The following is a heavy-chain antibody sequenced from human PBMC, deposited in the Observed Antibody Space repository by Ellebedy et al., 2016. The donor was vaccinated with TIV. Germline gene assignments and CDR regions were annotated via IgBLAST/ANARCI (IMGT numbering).Heavy chain of an antibody. J-gene: IGHJ4*02. Sequence: SVKVSCXASGGTFSSYAISWVRQAPGQGLEWMGGIIPIFGTANYAQKFQGRVTITADESTSTAYMELSSLRSEDTAVYYCARALYGSGQTFDYWGQGTLVTVSS. CDR3: ARALYGSGQTFDY. V-gene: IGHV1-69*13. D-gene: IGHD3-10*01. CDR1: GGTFSSYA. CDR2: IIPIFGTA.